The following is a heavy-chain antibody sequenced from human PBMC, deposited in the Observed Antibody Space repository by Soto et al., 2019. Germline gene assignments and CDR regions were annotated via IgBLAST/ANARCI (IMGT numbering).Heavy chain of an antibody. Sequence: QVQLVQSGAEVKKPGASVKVSCKASGYTFTSYGITWVRQAPGQGLEWMGWISAHNGNTKYAQKLQGRVTMTTDPATSTAYMEVRSLRSDDTAVYYCARETAMALPDAWGQGTLVTVSS. V-gene: IGHV1-18*01. CDR2: ISAHNGNT. D-gene: IGHD5-18*01. CDR3: ARETAMALPDA. CDR1: GYTFTSYG. J-gene: IGHJ4*02.